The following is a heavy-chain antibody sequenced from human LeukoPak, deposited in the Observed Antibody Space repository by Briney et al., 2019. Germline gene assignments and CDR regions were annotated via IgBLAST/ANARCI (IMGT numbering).Heavy chain of an antibody. Sequence: GESLKISCKGSGYSFTSYWIGWVRQMPGKGLEYMGTIYPGDSDTRYSPSFQGQVTISADKSISTAYLQWSSLKASDTAMYYCARGRSGYSFGFDYWGQGTLVTVSS. J-gene: IGHJ4*02. D-gene: IGHD5-18*01. CDR3: ARGRSGYSFGFDY. CDR2: IYPGDSDT. CDR1: GYSFTSYW. V-gene: IGHV5-51*01.